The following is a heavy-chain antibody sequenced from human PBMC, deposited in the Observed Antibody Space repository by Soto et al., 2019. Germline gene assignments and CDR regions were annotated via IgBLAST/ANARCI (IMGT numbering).Heavy chain of an antibody. CDR2: VSSSGNT. CDR3: ARADYEILTGSYAMDV. D-gene: IGHD3-9*01. CDR1: GYSFGNYY. Sequence: PXETLSLTCTVSGYSFGNYYWFWIRQPVGKGLDWIGRVSSSGNTNANPTLNSRATMSIDTSKNHFSLRLRSVTAADTAVYYCARADYEILTGSYAMDVWGQGTTVTVSS. J-gene: IGHJ6*02. V-gene: IGHV4-4*07.